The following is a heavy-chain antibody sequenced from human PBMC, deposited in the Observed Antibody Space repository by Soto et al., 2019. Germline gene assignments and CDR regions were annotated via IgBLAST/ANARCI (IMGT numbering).Heavy chain of an antibody. CDR2: IYHSGST. J-gene: IGHJ4*02. D-gene: IGHD3-9*01. V-gene: IGHV4-4*02. CDR3: ARGGNYDILTGFPYYFDY. CDR1: GGSMSSSNW. Sequence: SETLALTCAVSGGSMSSSNWWSWVRQPPGKGLEWIGEIYHSGSTNYNPSLKSRVTISVDKSKNQFSLKLSSVTAADTAVYYCARGGNYDILTGFPYYFDYWGQGTLVTVSS.